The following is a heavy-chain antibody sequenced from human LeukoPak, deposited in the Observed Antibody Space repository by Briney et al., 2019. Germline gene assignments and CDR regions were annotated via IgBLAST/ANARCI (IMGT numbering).Heavy chain of an antibody. D-gene: IGHD3-22*01. V-gene: IGHV1-69*02. CDR3: ARAGPYYYDSSGYYGNFDY. J-gene: IGHJ4*02. CDR1: GGTFSSYT. CDR2: IIPILGIA. Sequence: SVKVSCKASGGTFSSYTISWVRQAPGQGLEWMGRIIPILGIANYAQKFQGRVTITADKSTSTAYMELSSLRSEDTAVYYCARAGPYYYDSSGYYGNFDYWGQGTLVTVSS.